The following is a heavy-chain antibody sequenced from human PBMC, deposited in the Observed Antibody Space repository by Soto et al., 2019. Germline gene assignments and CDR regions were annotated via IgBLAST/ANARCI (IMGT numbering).Heavy chain of an antibody. CDR1: GFTFSSYS. D-gene: IGHD6-19*01. V-gene: IGHV3-21*01. CDR2: ISSSSSYI. Sequence: EVQLVESGGGLVKPGGSLRLSCAASGFTFSSYSMSWVRQAPGKGLEWVSSISSSSSYIYYADSVKGRFTISRDNAKNSLYLQMNSLRADDTAVYYCAREAVLAVAGNDYWGQGTLVTVSS. CDR3: AREAVLAVAGNDY. J-gene: IGHJ4*02.